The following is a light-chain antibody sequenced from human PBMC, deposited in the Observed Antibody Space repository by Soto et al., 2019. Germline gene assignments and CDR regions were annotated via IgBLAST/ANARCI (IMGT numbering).Light chain of an antibody. V-gene: IGKV3D-20*02. CDR2: GAS. J-gene: IGKJ1*01. Sequence: EIVLTQSPGTLSLSPGDRATLSCKASQSVSSSYLAWYQQKPGQAPRLIIYGASIRATGIPDRFSGSGSGTDFTLTISSLEPEDFAVYYCQQRSNWPPWTFGQGTKVEIK. CDR3: QQRSNWPPWT. CDR1: QSVSSSY.